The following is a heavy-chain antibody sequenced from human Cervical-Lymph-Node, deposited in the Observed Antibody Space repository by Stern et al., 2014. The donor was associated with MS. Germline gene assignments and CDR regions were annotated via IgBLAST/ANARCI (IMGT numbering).Heavy chain of an antibody. CDR2: INPNSCGT. J-gene: IGHJ4*02. D-gene: IGHD2-15*01. CDR1: GYTFTGYY. CDR3: AIRKGILWNTFDY. Sequence: VQLVESGAEVKKPGASVKVSCKASGYTFTGYYMNWVRQAPGQGLEWVGRINPNSCGTNYAQKFQGRVTMTRDPSISTAYMELSRLRSDDTAVYYCAIRKGILWNTFDYWGQGTLVTVSS. V-gene: IGHV1-2*06.